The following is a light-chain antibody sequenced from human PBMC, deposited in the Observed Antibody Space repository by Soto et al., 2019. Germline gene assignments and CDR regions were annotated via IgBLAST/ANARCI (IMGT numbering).Light chain of an antibody. Sequence: IVLTQSPGTLSLSPGERATLSCRASQSVSNNYLACYQQKPGQAPRLLIYGASNSVTGIPDRFSGRGSETDFTLTLSRLEPEAFAVYYCHQYRSSGTCGQGTKVEIK. CDR3: HQYRSSGT. V-gene: IGKV3-20*01. J-gene: IGKJ1*01. CDR1: QSVSNNY. CDR2: GAS.